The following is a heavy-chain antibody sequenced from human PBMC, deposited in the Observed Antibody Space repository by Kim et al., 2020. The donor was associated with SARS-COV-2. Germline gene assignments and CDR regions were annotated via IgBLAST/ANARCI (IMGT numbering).Heavy chain of an antibody. CDR3: ARHLFSDQYDFWSGFDY. Sequence: GESLKISCKGSGYSFTSYWISWVRQMPGKGLEWMGRIDPSDSYTNYSPSFQGHVTISADKSISTAYLQWSSLKASDTAMYYCARHLFSDQYDFWSGFDYWGQGTLVTVSS. CDR2: IDPSDSYT. D-gene: IGHD3-3*01. V-gene: IGHV5-10-1*01. J-gene: IGHJ4*02. CDR1: GYSFTSYW.